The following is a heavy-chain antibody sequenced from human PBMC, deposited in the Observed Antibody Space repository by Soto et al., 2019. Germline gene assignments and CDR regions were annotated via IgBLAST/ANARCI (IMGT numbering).Heavy chain of an antibody. CDR2: IYYSGST. V-gene: IGHV4-30-4*01. J-gene: IGHJ6*02. CDR1: GGSISSGDYY. D-gene: IGHD3-10*01. Sequence: PSETLSLTCTVPGGSISSGDYYWSWIRQPPGKGLEWIGYIYYSGSTYYNPSLKSRVTISVDTSKNQFSLKLSSVTAADTAVYYCARDSRVLLWFGDPKGFYYYGMDVGGQETTVTVSS. CDR3: ARDSRVLLWFGDPKGFYYYGMDV.